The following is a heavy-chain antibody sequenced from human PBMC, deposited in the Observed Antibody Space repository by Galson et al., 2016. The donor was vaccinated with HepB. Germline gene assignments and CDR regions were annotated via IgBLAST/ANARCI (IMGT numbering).Heavy chain of an antibody. Sequence: SLRLSCAASGVTFSRYGMHWVRQAPGKGLEWVAIIAYDGDNKYYADSVKGRLTISRDNSKNTLYLQMNSLRVEDTAVYYCAKDRENGAVSGTGVFDYWGQGTLVTVSS. D-gene: IGHD6-19*01. V-gene: IGHV3-30*18. CDR2: IAYDGDNK. CDR1: GVTFSRYG. J-gene: IGHJ4*02. CDR3: AKDRENGAVSGTGVFDY.